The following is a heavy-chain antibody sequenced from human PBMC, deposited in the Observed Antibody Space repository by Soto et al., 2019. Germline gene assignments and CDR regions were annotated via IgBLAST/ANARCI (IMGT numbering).Heavy chain of an antibody. D-gene: IGHD2-15*01. CDR1: GGSVNFNY. CDR2: IFYTGST. Sequence: TSETLSLTCSVSGGSVNFNYWSWIRQPPGKGLEWIGLIFYTGSTNYNPSLKSRVTISVDTSKNHFSLKLDSVTAADTAVYFCARGDCSGGSCYFDSWGQGSLVTVSS. J-gene: IGHJ4*02. CDR3: ARGDCSGGSCYFDS. V-gene: IGHV4-59*02.